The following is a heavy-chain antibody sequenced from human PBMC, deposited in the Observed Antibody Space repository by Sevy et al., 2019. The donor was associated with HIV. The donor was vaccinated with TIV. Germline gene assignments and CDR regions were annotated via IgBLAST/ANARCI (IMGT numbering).Heavy chain of an antibody. CDR2: ISSGSNYI. CDR1: GFTFNKYN. Sequence: GGSLRLSCAASGFTFNKYNMIWVRQAPGKGLEWVSFISSGSNYIYYADSVRGRFTTSRDNAKNSLYLQMNSLRAEDTAVYYCAKDGTPDDYWGQGTLVTVSS. CDR3: AKDGTPDDY. V-gene: IGHV3-21*04. J-gene: IGHJ4*02. D-gene: IGHD1-26*01.